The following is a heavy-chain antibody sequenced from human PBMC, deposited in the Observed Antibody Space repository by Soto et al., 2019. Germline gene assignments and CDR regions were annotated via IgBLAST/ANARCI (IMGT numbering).Heavy chain of an antibody. V-gene: IGHV4-31*03. J-gene: IGHJ6*02. CDR3: ARDRIEEMITLHNYYYGMDV. D-gene: IGHD3-22*01. CDR1: GGSISSGGYY. Sequence: SETLSLTCTVSGGSISSGGYYWSWIRQHPGKGLEWIGYIYYSGSTYYNPSLKSRVTISVDTSKNQFSLKLSSVTAADTAVYYCARDRIEEMITLHNYYYGMDVWGQGTTVTVSS. CDR2: IYYSGST.